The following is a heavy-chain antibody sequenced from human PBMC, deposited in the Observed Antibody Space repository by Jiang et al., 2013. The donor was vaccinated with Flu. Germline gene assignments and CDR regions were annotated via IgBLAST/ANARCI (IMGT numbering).Heavy chain of an antibody. D-gene: IGHD3-10*01. CDR3: ARGPARDLFGVGWRVRRTSNYFDY. CDR2: INHSGST. J-gene: IGHJ4*02. V-gene: IGHV4-34*01. CDR1: GGSFSGYY. Sequence: GLVKPSETLSLTCAVYGGSFSGYYWSWIRQPPGKGLEWIGEINHSGSTNYNPSLKSRVTISVDTSKNQFSLKLSSVTAADTAVYYCARGPARDLFGVGWRVRRTSNYFDYWGQGTLVTVSS.